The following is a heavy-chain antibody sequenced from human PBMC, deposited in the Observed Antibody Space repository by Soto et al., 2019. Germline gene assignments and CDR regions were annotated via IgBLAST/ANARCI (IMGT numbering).Heavy chain of an antibody. CDR3: ARVPPHYYDSSGYYRGGWFDP. J-gene: IGHJ5*02. CDR2: VIPIFHTP. D-gene: IGHD3-22*01. V-gene: IGHV1-69*01. CDR1: GGTFSNFA. Sequence: QVQLVQSGAEVKKPGSSVKVSCKASGGTFSNFAINWLRQAPGQGLEWMGGVIPIFHTPLYAQRFQGRVTITADESTSTAYMELSSLRSEDTAVYYCARVPPHYYDSSGYYRGGWFDPWGQGTLVTVSS.